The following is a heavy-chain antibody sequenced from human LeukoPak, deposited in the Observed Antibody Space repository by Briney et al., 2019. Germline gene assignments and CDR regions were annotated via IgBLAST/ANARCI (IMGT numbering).Heavy chain of an antibody. D-gene: IGHD3-10*01. J-gene: IGHJ5*02. CDR3: ARLPGRLWFGELFSNWFDP. CDR2: ISSSGSTI. Sequence: PGGSLRLSCAASGFTFSSYEMNWVRQAPGTGLEWVSYISSSGSTIYYADSVKGRFTISRDNAKNSLYLQMNSLRAEDTAVYYCARLPGRLWFGELFSNWFDPWGQGTLVTVSS. V-gene: IGHV3-48*03. CDR1: GFTFSSYE.